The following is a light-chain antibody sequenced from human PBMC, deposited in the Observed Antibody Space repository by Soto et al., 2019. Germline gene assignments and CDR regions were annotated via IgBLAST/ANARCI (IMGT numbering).Light chain of an antibody. CDR3: QQLKSYPLS. CDR1: QDISSY. CDR2: AAS. Sequence: DIQLTQSPSFLSASVGDRVTITCRTSQDISSYFAWYQQKPGKAPQLLISAASTLQSGVPSRFSGSGSGTEFTLTSSSLQPEDFATYYCQQLKSYPLSFGGGTKVEI. V-gene: IGKV1-9*01. J-gene: IGKJ4*01.